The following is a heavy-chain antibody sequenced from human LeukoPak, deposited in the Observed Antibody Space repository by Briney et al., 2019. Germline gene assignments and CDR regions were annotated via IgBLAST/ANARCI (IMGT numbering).Heavy chain of an antibody. J-gene: IGHJ1*01. D-gene: IGHD3-10*01. CDR3: GRNLGSGSEH. CDR2: THYTGET. V-gene: IGHV4-59*11. Sequence: SETLSLTCNVSGDSISGPYWNWIRQSPGRGLEWIGYTHYTGETNYNPSLKSRLTMSVDTSNNQVYLRLSSVTAADTAVYYCGRNLGSGSEHWGQGTLVTVSS. CDR1: GDSISGPY.